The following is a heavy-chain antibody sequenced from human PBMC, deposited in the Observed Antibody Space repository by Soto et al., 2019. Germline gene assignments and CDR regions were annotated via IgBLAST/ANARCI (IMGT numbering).Heavy chain of an antibody. CDR2: IDDGGRT. V-gene: IGHV4-34*01. J-gene: IGHJ4*02. Sequence: QVQLQQGGAGLLKPSETLSLTCAVSGGSLSGYYWSWIRQPPGKGLEWVGDIDDGGRTNCKPSLKRRLTISVDKSKNHFSLRLTSMTAADTSVYYCARGRTASFYWGQGTPVTVAS. D-gene: IGHD1-1*01. CDR3: ARGRTASFY. CDR1: GGSLSGYY.